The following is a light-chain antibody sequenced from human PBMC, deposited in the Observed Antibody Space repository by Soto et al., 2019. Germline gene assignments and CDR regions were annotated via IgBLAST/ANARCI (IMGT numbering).Light chain of an antibody. V-gene: IGKV3-20*01. CDR1: QSVPRSY. Sequence: IMFTQSPCTLSLSQGERATLSCRASQSVPRSYLAWYQQKPGQAPRLLIYGTSSRATGIPDRFSGSGSGTDFTLTISRLEPEDFAVFYCQQYGSSITFGQGTRLEIK. CDR2: GTS. CDR3: QQYGSSIT. J-gene: IGKJ5*01.